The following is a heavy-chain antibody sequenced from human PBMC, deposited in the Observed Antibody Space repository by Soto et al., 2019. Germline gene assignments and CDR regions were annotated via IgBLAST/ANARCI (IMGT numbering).Heavy chain of an antibody. V-gene: IGHV4-30-4*01. CDR2: IYDSGST. Sequence: LSLTCTVSGGSISSGDYYWSWIRQPPGKGLEWIGYIYDSGSTYYNPSLKSRLTISVDTSKNQFSLKLNSVTAADTAVYFCAKSDYCSGGGCSLWFDPWGQGTLVTVSS. D-gene: IGHD2-15*01. CDR1: GGSISSGDYY. CDR3: AKSDYCSGGGCSLWFDP. J-gene: IGHJ5*02.